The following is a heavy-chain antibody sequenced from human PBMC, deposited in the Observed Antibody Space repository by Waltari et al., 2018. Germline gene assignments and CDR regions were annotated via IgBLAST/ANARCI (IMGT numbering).Heavy chain of an antibody. Sequence: QVQLVQSGSELKKPGASVKVSCKASGYTFTYYAMHGVRQAPGQGLEWMGWLHTNTGNPTYARGVTGRFVFSLDTSVSTVYLQISSLKAEDAAVYYCARGGDCSGGVCSSDSWGQGTLVTVSS. CDR2: LHTNTGNP. CDR1: GYTFTYYA. J-gene: IGHJ4*02. V-gene: IGHV7-4-1*02. D-gene: IGHD2-8*02. CDR3: ARGGDCSGGVCSSDS.